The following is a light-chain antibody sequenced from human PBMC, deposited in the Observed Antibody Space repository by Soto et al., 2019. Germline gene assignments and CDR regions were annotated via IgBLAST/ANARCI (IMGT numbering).Light chain of an antibody. CDR2: GAS. CDR1: QTVSSNY. Sequence: DIVLTQSPGTLSLSPGESATLSCRASQTVSSNYLGWYHQKPGQAPRLLIYGASTRAAGIPDRFSGSGSGTDFTLTISRLEPEDFAVYYCQQYGDSPLTFGQGTNVEI. J-gene: IGKJ1*01. V-gene: IGKV3-20*01. CDR3: QQYGDSPLT.